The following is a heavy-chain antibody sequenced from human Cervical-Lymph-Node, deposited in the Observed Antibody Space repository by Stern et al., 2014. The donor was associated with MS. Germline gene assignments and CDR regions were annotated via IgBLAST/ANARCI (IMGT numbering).Heavy chain of an antibody. J-gene: IGHJ4*02. CDR1: GGSISSYY. D-gene: IGHD2-2*01. CDR3: ARGVVVPAATFDY. CDR2: IYYSGST. V-gene: IGHV4-59*01. Sequence: QVQLQESGPGLVKPSETLSLTCTVSGGSISSYYWSWIRQPPGKGLEWIGCIYYSGSTNYNPSLKSRVTISVDTSKNQFSLKLSSVTAADTAVYYCARGVVVPAATFDYWGQGTLVTVSS.